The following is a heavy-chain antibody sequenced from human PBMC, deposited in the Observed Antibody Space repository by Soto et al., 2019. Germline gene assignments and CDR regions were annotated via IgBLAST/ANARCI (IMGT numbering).Heavy chain of an antibody. J-gene: IGHJ4*02. CDR1: GGSISRSGYF. V-gene: IGHV4-31*03. CDR2: IYDSGST. Sequence: LSLTCTVSGGSISRSGYFWSWIRQHPGKGLGWIGYIYDSGSTYYNPSLKSRVSLSVDTSKSQFSLNLTSVTAADTAMYYCARSSRSYFDYWGQGTLVTVSS. CDR3: ARSSRSYFDY.